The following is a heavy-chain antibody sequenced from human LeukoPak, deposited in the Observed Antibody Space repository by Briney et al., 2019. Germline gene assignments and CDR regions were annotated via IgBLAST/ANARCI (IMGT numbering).Heavy chain of an antibody. CDR3: ARVGDYYDSSGYQGFDY. CDR1: GFTFRSYT. CDR2: ISSSSSYI. D-gene: IGHD3-22*01. Sequence: GGSLRLSCPASGFTFRSYTMNWVRQTPGKGLEWVSSISSSSSYIYYADSVKGRFTISRDNAKNSVYLQMNSLRAEDTAVYYCARVGDYYDSSGYQGFDYWGQGTLVTVSS. J-gene: IGHJ4*02. V-gene: IGHV3-21*01.